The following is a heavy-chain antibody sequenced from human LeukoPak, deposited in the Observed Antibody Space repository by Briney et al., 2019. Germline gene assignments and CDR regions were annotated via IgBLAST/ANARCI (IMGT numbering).Heavy chain of an antibody. CDR2: INPNNGDT. D-gene: IGHD2-2*01. J-gene: IGHJ4*02. Sequence: ASVKVSCKASGYTFTSYYIHWMRQAPGQGLEWVGWINPNNGDTTYAQRFQGRVTMTSDTSINTVYMELSSLTSDDTAVYYCARVNYALDYWGQGSLVIVSS. CDR1: GYTFTSYY. V-gene: IGHV1-2*02. CDR3: ARVNYALDY.